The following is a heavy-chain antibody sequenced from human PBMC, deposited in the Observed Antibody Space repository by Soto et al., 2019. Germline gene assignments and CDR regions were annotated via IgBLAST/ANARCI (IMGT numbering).Heavy chain of an antibody. V-gene: IGHV3-11*05. J-gene: IGHJ4*02. D-gene: IGHD1-1*01. CDR1: GFTFSNYY. Sequence: QVHLVESGGALVKPGGSLRLSCAGSGFTFSNYYMSWIRRAPGKGLEWVSTISSSGVYTDYADSVKGRFTISRDNVGNSLHLQMTMLSADDMAVYYCASTTEFDYWGQGTQVTVSS. CDR2: ISSSGVYT. CDR3: ASTTEFDY.